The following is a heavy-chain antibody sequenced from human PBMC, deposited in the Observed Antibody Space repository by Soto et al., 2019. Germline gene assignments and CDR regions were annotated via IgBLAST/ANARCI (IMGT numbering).Heavy chain of an antibody. D-gene: IGHD3-9*01. J-gene: IGHJ4*02. Sequence: QVQLVESGGGVVQPGGSLRLSCAASGFTFSYYGFHWVRQAPGKGLEWVAVMHTGGNEKYYVDSVKGRCTVSRDDSRNMVYLEMSGLRAEDTAEYLCARDADTTGHYSHFDLWGRGALVAVS. CDR3: ARDADTTGHYSHFDL. CDR2: MHTGGNEK. CDR1: GFTFSYYG. V-gene: IGHV3-33*08.